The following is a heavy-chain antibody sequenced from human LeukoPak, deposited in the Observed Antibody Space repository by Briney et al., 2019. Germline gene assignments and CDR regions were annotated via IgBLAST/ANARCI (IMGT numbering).Heavy chain of an antibody. Sequence: ASVKVSFKASGYTFSTYGLNWVRQAPGHGLEWLGWISPYNGDTNYAQSLQGRVTMTRDTSTSTASMELRSLRSDDTAVYYCARVLRYSSSSGDAFDIWGQGTMVTVSS. D-gene: IGHD6-6*01. J-gene: IGHJ3*02. CDR1: GYTFSTYG. CDR3: ARVLRYSSSSGDAFDI. V-gene: IGHV1-18*01. CDR2: ISPYNGDT.